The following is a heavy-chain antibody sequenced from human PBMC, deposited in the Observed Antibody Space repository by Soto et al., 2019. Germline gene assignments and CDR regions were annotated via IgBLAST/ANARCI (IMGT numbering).Heavy chain of an antibody. CDR3: AREPYGDYGYFDY. J-gene: IGHJ4*02. V-gene: IGHV3-30-3*01. Sequence: QVQLVESGGGVVQPGRSLRLSCAASGFTFSSYAMHWVRQAPGKGLEWVAVISYDGSNKYYADSVKGRFTISRDNSKNTLYLQMNSLRAEDTAVYYCAREPYGDYGYFDYWGQGTLVTVSS. CDR1: GFTFSSYA. CDR2: ISYDGSNK. D-gene: IGHD4-17*01.